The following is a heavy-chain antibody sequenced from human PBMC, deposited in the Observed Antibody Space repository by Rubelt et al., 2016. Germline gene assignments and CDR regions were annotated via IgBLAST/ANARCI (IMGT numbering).Heavy chain of an antibody. V-gene: IGHV4-59*08. CDR3: ATVGRSPGSGTYYPNWLDP. Sequence: GLEWLGYIYYSGSTNYNPSLKSRVTIAVDASKNQFSLRLSSVTAADTAVYYCATVGRSPGSGTYYPNWLDPWGQGTLVTVSS. J-gene: IGHJ5*02. D-gene: IGHD3-10*01. CDR2: IYYSGST.